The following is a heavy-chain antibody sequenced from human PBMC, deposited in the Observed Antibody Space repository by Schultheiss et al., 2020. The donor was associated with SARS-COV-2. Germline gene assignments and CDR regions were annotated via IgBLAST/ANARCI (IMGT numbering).Heavy chain of an antibody. V-gene: IGHV1-69*13. Sequence: SVKVSCKASGYTFTSYDINWVRQATGQGLEWMGWIIPIFGTANYAQKFQGRVTITADESTSTAYMELSSLRSEDTAVYYCARGYSNYGRYGMDVWGQGTTVTVSS. CDR2: IIPIFGTA. CDR3: ARGYSNYGRYGMDV. D-gene: IGHD4-11*01. J-gene: IGHJ6*02. CDR1: GYTFTSYD.